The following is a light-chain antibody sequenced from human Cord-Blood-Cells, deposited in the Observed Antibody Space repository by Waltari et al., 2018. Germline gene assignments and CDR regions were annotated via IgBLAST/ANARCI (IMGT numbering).Light chain of an antibody. CDR2: KDS. CDR3: QSADSSGTNVV. Sequence: SYELTQPPSGALSPGQKARITCARDALPKQYSYWYQQKPGQAPVLVIYKDSERPSRIPARFSGSSSWTTSTLTISAVQAEDEDAYYCQSADSSGTNVVFGGGTKLTVI. J-gene: IGLJ2*01. CDR1: ALPKQY. V-gene: IGLV3-25*03.